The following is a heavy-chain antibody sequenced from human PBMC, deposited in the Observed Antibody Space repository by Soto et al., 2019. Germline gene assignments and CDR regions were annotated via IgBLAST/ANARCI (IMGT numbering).Heavy chain of an antibody. CDR3: ARASMVRGIIGWFEP. V-gene: IGHV3-30-3*01. Sequence: QVQLVESGGGVVQPGRSLRLSCAASGFNFSSSAMYWVRQAPGKGLEWMAVLSDDRSNRYYADSVRGLFTISRDNSKNTLYLQMNSLRAEDTAVSYCARASMVRGIIGWFEPWGQGTLVTVSS. CDR1: GFNFSSSA. CDR2: LSDDRSNR. J-gene: IGHJ5*02. D-gene: IGHD3-10*01.